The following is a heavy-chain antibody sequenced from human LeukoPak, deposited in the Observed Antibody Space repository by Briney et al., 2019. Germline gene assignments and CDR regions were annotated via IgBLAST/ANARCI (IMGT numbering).Heavy chain of an antibody. D-gene: IGHD3-22*01. V-gene: IGHV3-64D*06. Sequence: GGSLRLSCSASGFTFSSYAMHWVRQAPGKGLEYVSAISSNGGSTYYADSVKGRFTISRDNSKNTLYLQMSSLRAEDTAVCYCVNGDYYDVSGYYYEYFQHWGQGTLVTVSS. CDR2: ISSNGGST. J-gene: IGHJ1*01. CDR1: GFTFSSYA. CDR3: VNGDYYDVSGYYYEYFQH.